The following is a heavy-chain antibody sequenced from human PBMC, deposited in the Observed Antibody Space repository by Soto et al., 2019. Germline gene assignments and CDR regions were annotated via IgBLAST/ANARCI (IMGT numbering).Heavy chain of an antibody. V-gene: IGHV3-23*01. CDR1: GFSFSSHA. CDR3: AKTRSLSDFYYGMEV. J-gene: IGHJ6*04. CDR2: ISGSGHSK. Sequence: EVQLLESGGGLVQPGGSLTLSCAASGFSFSSHAMSWVRQAPGEGLEWVSGISGSGHSKYYADSVKGRFTISRDNSKNALGLQMNSLRVEDTAVYYCAKTRSLSDFYYGMEVWGKGTTVTVYS.